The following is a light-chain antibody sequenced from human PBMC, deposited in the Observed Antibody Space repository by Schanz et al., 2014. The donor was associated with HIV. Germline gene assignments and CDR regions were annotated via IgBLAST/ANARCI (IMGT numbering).Light chain of an antibody. CDR1: QSVRTS. CDR3: QQYNNWPRT. CDR2: GAS. V-gene: IGKV3-15*01. J-gene: IGKJ3*01. Sequence: EILLTQSPAILSLSLGDRATLSCRASQSVRTSLAWYQQNPAQAPRLLIYGASTRATGIPARFSGSGSGTEFTLTISSLQSEDFAVYYCQQYNNWPRTFGPGTKVDIK.